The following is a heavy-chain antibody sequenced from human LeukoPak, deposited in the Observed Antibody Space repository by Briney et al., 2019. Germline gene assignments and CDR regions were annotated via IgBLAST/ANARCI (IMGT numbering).Heavy chain of an antibody. CDR1: GGSISSYY. V-gene: IGHV4-4*07. CDR2: IYTSGST. Sequence: SETLSLTCAVSGGSISSYYWSWIRQPAGKGLEWIGCIYTSGSTNYNPSLKSRVTMSVDTSKNQFSLKLSSVTAADTAVYYCARAGYYDSSGYYLSYWGQGTLVTVSS. D-gene: IGHD3-22*01. J-gene: IGHJ4*02. CDR3: ARAGYYDSSGYYLSY.